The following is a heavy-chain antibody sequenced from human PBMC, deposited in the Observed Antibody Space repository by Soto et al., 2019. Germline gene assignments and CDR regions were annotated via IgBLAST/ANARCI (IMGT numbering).Heavy chain of an antibody. J-gene: IGHJ2*01. CDR1: GFTFSTYG. CDR3: AKEGAHENGYLDV. Sequence: QVQLAESGGGVVQPGKSLGLSCAASGFTFSTYGLHWVRQAPGKGLEWVAVIGYDGTAKYYADSVKGRFTTSRDNSKNTLYLQMNSLRAEDTAVYYCAKEGAHENGYLDVWGRGTLVTVSS. V-gene: IGHV3-30*18. CDR2: IGYDGTAK. D-gene: IGHD1-1*01.